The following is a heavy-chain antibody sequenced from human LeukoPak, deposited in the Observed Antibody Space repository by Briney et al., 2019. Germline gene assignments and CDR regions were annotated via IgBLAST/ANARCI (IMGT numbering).Heavy chain of an antibody. J-gene: IGHJ4*02. Sequence: SETLSPTCAVYGGSFSGYHWTWIRQSPGKGLEWIGDIYYSGSTNYNPSLKSRVTISVDTSKNQFSLKLSSVTAADTAVYYCARGYGAEWDYFDYWGQGTLVTVSS. CDR1: GGSFSGYH. D-gene: IGHD4-17*01. CDR3: ARGYGAEWDYFDY. V-gene: IGHV4-34*01. CDR2: IYYSGST.